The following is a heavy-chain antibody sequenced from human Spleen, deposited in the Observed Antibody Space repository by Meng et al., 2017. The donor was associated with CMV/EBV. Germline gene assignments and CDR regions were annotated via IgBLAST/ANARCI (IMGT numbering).Heavy chain of an antibody. V-gene: IGHV4-39*07. CDR3: ARVPNSSSAAYLIY. CDR2: IYHSGST. CDR1: GDSISTKDYY. J-gene: IGHJ4*02. D-gene: IGHD6-6*01. Sequence: QLQLQQSGPGLVKPSETLSLTCTVSGDSISTKDYYWGWIRQPPGKGLEWIGSIYHSGSTYYNPSLQSRVTILVDTSKNQLSLKLNSVTAADSAVYFCARVPNSSSAAYLIYWGQGTLVTVSS.